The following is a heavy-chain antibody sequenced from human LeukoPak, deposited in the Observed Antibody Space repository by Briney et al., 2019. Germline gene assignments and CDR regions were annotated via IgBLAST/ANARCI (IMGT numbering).Heavy chain of an antibody. J-gene: IGHJ4*02. Sequence: ASVKVSFKASGYTFTSNGISWVRQAPGQGLEWMGWISAYSGSTKYAQKLQGRVTMTTDTSTSTAYMELRSLRSDDTAVYYCARDKTASTSWPYYFDYWGQGALVTVSS. D-gene: IGHD6-13*01. CDR1: GYTFTSNG. V-gene: IGHV1-18*04. CDR2: ISAYSGST. CDR3: ARDKTASTSWPYYFDY.